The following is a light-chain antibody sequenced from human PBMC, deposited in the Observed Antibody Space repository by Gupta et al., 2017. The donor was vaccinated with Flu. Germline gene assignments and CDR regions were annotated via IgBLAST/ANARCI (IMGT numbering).Light chain of an antibody. Sequence: VTLSVSPGERVTIFCSASQDVRNNVAWYQHKSGQAPRLLIYYASTRATGLPARFSGSGSGTEFTLTIASLQFEDIGVYYCQEYEDWPPWTFGQGTKVEIK. CDR1: QDVRNN. CDR2: YAS. CDR3: QEYEDWPPWT. J-gene: IGKJ1*01. V-gene: IGKV3-15*01.